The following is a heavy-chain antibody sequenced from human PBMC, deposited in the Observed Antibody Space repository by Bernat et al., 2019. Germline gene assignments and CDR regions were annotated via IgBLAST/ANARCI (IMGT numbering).Heavy chain of an antibody. V-gene: IGHV1-69*12. J-gene: IGHJ5*02. D-gene: IGHD3-16*01. CDR2: IIPIFGTA. CDR3: AEGAGLNWFDP. CDR1: GGTFSSYA. Sequence: QVQLVQSGAEVKKPGSSVKVPCKASGGTFSSYAISWVRQAPGQVLEWMGGIIPIFGTANYAQKFEGRVTITADESTGTAYMELSSLGSEDAAVYYWAEGAGLNWFDPWGQGTLVTVSS.